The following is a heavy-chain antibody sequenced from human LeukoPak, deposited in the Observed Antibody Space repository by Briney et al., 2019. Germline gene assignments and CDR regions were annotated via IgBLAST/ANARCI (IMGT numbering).Heavy chain of an antibody. CDR3: ARPGYDILTGYSIPFDY. J-gene: IGHJ4*02. CDR1: GFTVSSNY. D-gene: IGHD3-9*01. CDR2: IYSGGTT. Sequence: GGSLRLSCAASGFTVSSNYTSWVRQAPGKGLEWVSVIYSGGTTYYADSVKGRFTISKDNSKNTLYLQMNSLRAEDTAVYYCARPGYDILTGYSIPFDYWGQGTLVTVSS. V-gene: IGHV3-53*01.